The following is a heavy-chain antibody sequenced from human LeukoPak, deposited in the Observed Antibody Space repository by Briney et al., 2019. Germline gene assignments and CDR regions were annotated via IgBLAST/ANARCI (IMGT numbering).Heavy chain of an antibody. D-gene: IGHD4-17*01. CDR1: GGSISSYY. V-gene: IGHV4-59*12. CDR2: IYYSGST. CDR3: ARVDNGDYSKDFDY. Sequence: KSSETLSLTCTVSGGSISSYYWSWIRQPPGKGLEWIGYIYYSGSTNYNPSLKSRVTISVDTSKNQFSLKLSSVTAADTAVYYCARVDNGDYSKDFDYWGQGTLVTVSS. J-gene: IGHJ4*02.